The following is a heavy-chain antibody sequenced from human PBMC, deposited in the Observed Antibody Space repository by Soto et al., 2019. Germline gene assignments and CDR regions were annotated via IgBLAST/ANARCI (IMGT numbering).Heavy chain of an antibody. V-gene: IGHV1-58*01. CDR3: AADPASSGYYYY. J-gene: IGHJ4*02. CDR1: GFTFTSSA. Sequence: GASVKVSCKASGFTFTSSAVQWVRQARGQRLEWIGWIVVGSGNTNYAQKFQERVTITRDMSTSTAYMELSSLRSEDTAVYYCAADPASSGYYYYWGQGTLVTVSS. D-gene: IGHD3-22*01. CDR2: IVVGSGNT.